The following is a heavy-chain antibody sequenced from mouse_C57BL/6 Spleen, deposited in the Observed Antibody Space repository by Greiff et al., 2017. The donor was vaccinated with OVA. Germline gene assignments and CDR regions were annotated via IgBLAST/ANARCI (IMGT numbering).Heavy chain of an antibody. D-gene: IGHD1-1*01. CDR1: GYTFTSYW. J-gene: IGHJ1*03. Sequence: QVQLQQPGAELVKPGASVKLSCKASGYTFTSYWMHWVKQRPGRGLEWIGRIDPNSGGTKYNEKFKSKATLTVDKHSSTAYMQLSSLTSEDAAVYYGARHYYGSSYNWYFDVWGTGTTVTVSS. CDR3: ARHYYGSSYNWYFDV. V-gene: IGHV1-72*01. CDR2: IDPNSGGT.